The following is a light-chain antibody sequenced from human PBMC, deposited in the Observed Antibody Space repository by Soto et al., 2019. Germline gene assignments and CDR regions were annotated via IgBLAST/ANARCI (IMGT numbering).Light chain of an antibody. V-gene: IGKV3-15*01. J-gene: IGKJ2*01. Sequence: EIVMTQSPATLSVSPGERATLSCRASQSVNSNLAWYQQKSGQAPRLLMYGASTRASGMPARFSGSGSGTDFTLTISSLQSEDFAVYYCQQYNRGPYTFGQGTKVEIK. CDR3: QQYNRGPYT. CDR1: QSVNSN. CDR2: GAS.